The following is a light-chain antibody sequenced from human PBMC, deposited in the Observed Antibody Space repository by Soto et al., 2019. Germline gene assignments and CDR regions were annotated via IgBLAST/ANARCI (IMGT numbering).Light chain of an antibody. CDR1: SGPVSTRSY. V-gene: IGLV8-61*01. Sequence: QTVVAQEPSFSVSPGGTVTLTCGLSSGPVSTRSYPSWYQQTPGQAPRTVIYSTNIRSSGVPARFSGSILGNKAALTITGAQADDEGDYYCALCIDSGVSVFGGGTQLTVL. J-gene: IGLJ3*02. CDR3: ALCIDSGVSV. CDR2: STN.